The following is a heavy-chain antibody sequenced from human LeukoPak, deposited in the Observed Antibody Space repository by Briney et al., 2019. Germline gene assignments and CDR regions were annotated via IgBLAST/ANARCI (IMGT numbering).Heavy chain of an antibody. CDR2: IWYDGSNK. Sequence: PGGSLRLSCAASGFTFSSYSMNWVRQAPGKGLEWVAVIWYDGSNKYYADSVKGRFTISRDNSKNTLYLQMNSLRAEDTAVYYCAKDQHYDSSGYNHAFDYWGQGTLVTVSS. D-gene: IGHD3-22*01. V-gene: IGHV3-33*06. J-gene: IGHJ4*02. CDR3: AKDQHYDSSGYNHAFDY. CDR1: GFTFSSYS.